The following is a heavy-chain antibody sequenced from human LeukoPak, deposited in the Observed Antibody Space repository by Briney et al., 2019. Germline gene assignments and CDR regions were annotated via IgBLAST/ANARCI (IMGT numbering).Heavy chain of an antibody. J-gene: IGHJ1*01. V-gene: IGHV4-34*01. CDR2: INHSGST. Sequence: PSETLSLTCAVYGGCFSGYYWSWIRQPPGKGLEWIGEINHSGSTNYNPSLKSRVTISVDTSKNQVSLKLSSVTAADTAVYYCARGNRHWGQGTLVTVSS. CDR1: GGCFSGYY. CDR3: ARGNRH.